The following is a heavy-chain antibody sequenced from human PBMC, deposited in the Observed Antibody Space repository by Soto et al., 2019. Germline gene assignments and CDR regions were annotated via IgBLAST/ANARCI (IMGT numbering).Heavy chain of an antibody. Sequence: GGSLRLSCAASGFTFSNAWMSWVRQAPGKGLEWVGRIKSKTDGGTPDYAAPVKGRFTISRDDSKNTLYLQMISLKTEDTAVFYWTTESKSSHSAFYYWGQGTLVTVSS. D-gene: IGHD2-2*01. J-gene: IGHJ4*02. CDR2: IKSKTDGGTP. V-gene: IGHV3-15*01. CDR3: TTESKSSHSAFYY. CDR1: GFTFSNAW.